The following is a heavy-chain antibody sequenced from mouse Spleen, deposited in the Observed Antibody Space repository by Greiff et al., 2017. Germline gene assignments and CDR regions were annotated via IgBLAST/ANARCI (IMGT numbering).Heavy chain of an antibody. V-gene: IGHV1-55*01. CDR3: ARGGNWDRYFDY. J-gene: IGHJ2*01. Sequence: VQLQQPGAELVKPGASVKMSCKASGYTFTSYWITWVKQRPGQGLEWIGDIYPGSGSTNYNEKFKSKATLTVDTSSSTAYMQLSSLTSEDSAVYYCARGGNWDRYFDYWGQGTTLTVSS. CDR1: GYTFTSYW. D-gene: IGHD4-1*01. CDR2: IYPGSGST.